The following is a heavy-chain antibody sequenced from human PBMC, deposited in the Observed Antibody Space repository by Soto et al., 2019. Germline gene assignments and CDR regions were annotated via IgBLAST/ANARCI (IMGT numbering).Heavy chain of an antibody. CDR3: ARTGWPQSSYYFDY. D-gene: IGHD3-16*01. J-gene: IGHJ4*02. CDR2: ISAYNGNT. Sequence: ASVKVSCKASGYTFTSYGISWVRQAPGQGLEWMGWISAYNGNTNYAQKLQGRFTISRDNAKNSLSLQMNSLTADDAAVYYCARTGWPQSSYYFDYWGQGTLVTVSS. CDR1: GYTFTSYG. V-gene: IGHV1-18*04.